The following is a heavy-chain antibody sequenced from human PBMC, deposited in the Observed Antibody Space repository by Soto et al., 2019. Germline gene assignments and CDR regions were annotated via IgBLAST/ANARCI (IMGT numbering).Heavy chain of an antibody. CDR3: ARVLDTAMVLDY. D-gene: IGHD5-18*01. J-gene: IGHJ4*02. CDR1: CGSFSGYY. Sequence: PSETLSLTCAVYCGSFSGYYWSWIRQPPGKGLEWIGEINHSGSTNYNPSLKSRVTISVDTSKNQFSLKLSSVTAAHTAVYYCARVLDTAMVLDYWGQGTLVTV. CDR2: INHSGST. V-gene: IGHV4-34*01.